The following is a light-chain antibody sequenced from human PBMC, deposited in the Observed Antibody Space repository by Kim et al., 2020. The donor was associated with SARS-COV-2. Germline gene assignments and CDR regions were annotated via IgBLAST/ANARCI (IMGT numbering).Light chain of an antibody. CDR3: SSYTSSSTYV. J-gene: IGLJ1*01. CDR2: DVG. CDR1: STAVGGYTF. Sequence: GLSITLSSAATSTAVGGYTFGSWDHQHPGKAPKVMIYDVGNRPSGVSNRFSGSKSGNTASLTISGLQAEDEADYYCSSYTSSSTYVFGTGTKVTVL. V-gene: IGLV2-14*03.